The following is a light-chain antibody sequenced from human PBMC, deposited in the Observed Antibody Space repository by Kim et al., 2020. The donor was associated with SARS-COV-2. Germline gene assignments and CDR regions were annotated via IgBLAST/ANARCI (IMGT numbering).Light chain of an antibody. CDR2: DAS. V-gene: IGKV1-33*01. CDR1: QDISNY. CDR3: QQYDNLPLT. Sequence: DIQMTQSPSSLSASVGDRVTITCQASQDISNYLNWYQQKPGKAPKLLIYDASNLETGVPSRFSGSGSGTDFTFTISSLQPEDIATYYCQQYDNLPLTFGQRTKVEIK. J-gene: IGKJ1*01.